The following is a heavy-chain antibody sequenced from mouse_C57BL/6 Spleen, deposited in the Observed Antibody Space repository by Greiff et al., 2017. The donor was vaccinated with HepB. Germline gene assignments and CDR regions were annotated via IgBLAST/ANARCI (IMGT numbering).Heavy chain of an antibody. CDR3: ARLEDSAWFAY. J-gene: IGHJ3*01. V-gene: IGHV5-6*01. CDR1: GFTFSSYG. CDR2: ISSGGSYT. Sequence: EVHLVESGGDLVKPGGSLKLSCAASGFTFSSYGMSWVRQTPDKRLEWVATISSGGSYTYYPDSVKGRFTISRDNAKNTLYLQMSSLKSEDTAMYYCARLEDSAWFAYWGQGTLVTVSA.